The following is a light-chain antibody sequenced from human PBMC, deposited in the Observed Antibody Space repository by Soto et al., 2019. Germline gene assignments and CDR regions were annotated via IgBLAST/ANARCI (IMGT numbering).Light chain of an antibody. CDR2: GAS. J-gene: IGKJ1*01. V-gene: IGKV3-20*01. Sequence: EIVLTQSSGTLSLSPGERATLSCRASQNVSSSYLAWYQQKPGQAPRLLIYGASSRATGIPDRFSGSGSGTDFTLTISRLEPEDFAVYYCQQYGSSPWTFGQGTKVEIK. CDR1: QNVSSSY. CDR3: QQYGSSPWT.